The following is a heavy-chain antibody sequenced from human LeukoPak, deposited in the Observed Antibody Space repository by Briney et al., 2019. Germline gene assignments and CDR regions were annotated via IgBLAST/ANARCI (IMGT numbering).Heavy chain of an antibody. CDR2: IYYSGST. CDR1: GGSISSSSYY. D-gene: IGHD1-1*01. Sequence: SETLSLTCTVSGGSISSSSYYWGWIRQPPGKGLEWIGNIYYSGSTYHNPSLKSRVIISLDTSNNQLSLNLSSVTVADTAVYFCARTGTTEDDAFDIWGQGTTVTVSS. V-gene: IGHV4-39*07. CDR3: ARTGTTEDDAFDI. J-gene: IGHJ3*02.